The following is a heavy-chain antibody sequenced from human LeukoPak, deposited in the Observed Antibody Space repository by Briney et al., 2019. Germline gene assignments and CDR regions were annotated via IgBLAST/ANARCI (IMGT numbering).Heavy chain of an antibody. CDR2: IYTSGST. CDR3: AREGVVPAAKSFWFDP. CDR1: GGSISSGSYY. J-gene: IGHJ5*02. Sequence: PSETLSLTRTVSGGSISSGSYYCSWIRQPAGKGLEWIGRIYTSGSTNYNPSLKSRVTISVDTSKNQFSLKLSSVTAADTAVYYCAREGVVPAAKSFWFDPWGQGTLVTVSS. D-gene: IGHD2-2*01. V-gene: IGHV4-61*02.